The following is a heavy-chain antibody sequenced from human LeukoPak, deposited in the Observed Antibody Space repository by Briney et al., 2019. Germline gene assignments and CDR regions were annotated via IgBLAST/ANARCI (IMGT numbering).Heavy chain of an antibody. CDR2: ISSSDAGR. V-gene: IGHV3-23*01. J-gene: IGHJ4*02. D-gene: IGHD2/OR15-2a*01. CDR3: AKAPVTCCRGTFCYAFDY. Sequence: PGGSLTLSCATSGFSFSSYAMSWVRQAPGKGLEWVSAISSSDAGRYYAASVRGRLTISRDTSRSKLYLQMHSLRAEDAAVYYCAKAPVTCCRGTFCYAFDYWGQGTLVTVSS. CDR1: GFSFSSYA.